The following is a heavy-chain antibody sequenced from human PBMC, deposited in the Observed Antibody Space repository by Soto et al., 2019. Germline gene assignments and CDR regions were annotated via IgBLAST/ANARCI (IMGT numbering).Heavy chain of an antibody. CDR3: GRGPSPRAPAGGTPYYYAMDV. CDR2: MNPINGAA. V-gene: IGHV1-8*02. D-gene: IGHD6-13*01. Sequence: VASVKVSCKASGYDFTAYDINWVRQASGQGHEWMGWMNPINGAAGSARRFQGRISMTRNTATGTAYLELTSLRSDDSAVYYCGRGPSPRAPAGGTPYYYAMDVWGQGTTVTVSS. CDR1: GYDFTAYD. J-gene: IGHJ6*02.